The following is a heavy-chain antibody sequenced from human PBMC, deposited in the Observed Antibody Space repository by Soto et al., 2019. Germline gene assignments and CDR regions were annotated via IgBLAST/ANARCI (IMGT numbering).Heavy chain of an antibody. CDR3: ASSVLVTSTMNYFDL. D-gene: IGHD2-8*02. CDR2: IYPDDSET. J-gene: IGHJ4*02. Sequence: GESLKISCQASGYSFSNFWIAWVRQISGEGLEWLGIIYPDDSETRYSPSFLGQVTISADKSIKTTYLQWSSLKASDTAIYFCASSVLVTSTMNYFDLWGQGTLVTSPQ. V-gene: IGHV5-51*01. CDR1: GYSFSNFW.